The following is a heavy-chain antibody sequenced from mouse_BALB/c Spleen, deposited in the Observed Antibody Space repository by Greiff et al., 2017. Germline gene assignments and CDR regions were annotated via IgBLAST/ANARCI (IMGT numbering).Heavy chain of an antibody. CDR2: IWGDGST. D-gene: IGHD1-1*01. Sequence: VKLMESGPGLVAPSQSLSITCTVSGFSLTGYGVNWVRQPPGKGLEWLGMIWGDGSTDYNSALKSRLSISKDNSKSQVFLKMNSLQTDDTARYYCARARGYGSSPFDYWGQGTTLTVSS. J-gene: IGHJ2*01. CDR1: GFSLTGYG. V-gene: IGHV2-6-7*01. CDR3: ARARGYGSSPFDY.